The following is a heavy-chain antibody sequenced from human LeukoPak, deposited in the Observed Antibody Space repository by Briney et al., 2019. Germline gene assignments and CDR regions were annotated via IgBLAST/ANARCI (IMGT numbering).Heavy chain of an antibody. V-gene: IGHV3-7*01. J-gene: IGHJ5*02. CDR3: ARDDCSSISCYHNWFDP. CDR2: IKQDGSEK. Sequence: GGSLRLTCAASGFTFSSYWMSWVRQAPGKGLEWVANIKQDGSEKYYVDSVKGRFTISRDNAKNSLYLQMNSLRAEDTAVYYCARDDCSSISCYHNWFDPWGQGTLVTVSS. D-gene: IGHD2-2*01. CDR1: GFTFSSYW.